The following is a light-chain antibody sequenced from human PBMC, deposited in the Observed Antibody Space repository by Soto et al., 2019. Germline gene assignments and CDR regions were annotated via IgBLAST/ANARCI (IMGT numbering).Light chain of an antibody. Sequence: DIVMTQSPDSLAVSLGERATINCKSSQSVLYSSNNKNYLAWYQQKPGQPPKLLIYWASTRESGVADRFSGSGSGTDFTLNISSLQAEDVAVYYCQQYYSTPRSAFGQGTRLEIK. CDR1: QSVLYSSNNKNY. J-gene: IGKJ5*01. CDR3: QQYYSTPRSA. CDR2: WAS. V-gene: IGKV4-1*01.